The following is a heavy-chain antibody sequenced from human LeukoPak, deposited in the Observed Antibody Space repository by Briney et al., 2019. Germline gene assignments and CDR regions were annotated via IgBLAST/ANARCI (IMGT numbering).Heavy chain of an antibody. CDR2: TYYISKWYN. CDR1: GDSVSTTGAA. V-gene: IGHV6-1*01. Sequence: KPSQTLSLTCAISGDSVSTTGAAWNWIRQSPSRGLEWLGRTYYISKWYNDYAISVKSRMSINADTSKNQSSLQLNSVTPEDTAVYYCTRDLKGARETMVTGFSWYFDLWGRGTLVTVSS. CDR3: TRDLKGARETMVTGFSWYFDL. D-gene: IGHD5-18*01. J-gene: IGHJ2*01.